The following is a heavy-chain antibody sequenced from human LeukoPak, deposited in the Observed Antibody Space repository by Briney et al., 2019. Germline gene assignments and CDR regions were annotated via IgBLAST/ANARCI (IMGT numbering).Heavy chain of an antibody. D-gene: IGHD3-10*01. V-gene: IGHV3-23*01. J-gene: IGHJ3*02. Sequence: GGSLRLSCAASGFTFSSYAMSWVRQAPGKGLEWVSAISGSGGSTYYADSVKGRFTISSDNSKNTLYLQMNSLRAEDTAVYYCANKWGLITMVRGVIRDFAFDIWGQGTMVTVSS. CDR3: ANKWGLITMVRGVIRDFAFDI. CDR1: GFTFSSYA. CDR2: ISGSGGST.